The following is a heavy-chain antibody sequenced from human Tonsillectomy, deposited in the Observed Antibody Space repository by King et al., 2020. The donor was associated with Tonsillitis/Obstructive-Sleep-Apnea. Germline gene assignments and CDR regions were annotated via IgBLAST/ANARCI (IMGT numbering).Heavy chain of an antibody. J-gene: IGHJ3*02. D-gene: IGHD3-9*01. CDR1: GYTFTGYY. Sequence: VQLVESGAEVKKPGASVKVSCNASGYTFTGYYMHWVRQAPGQGLEGMGRINPNSGGTNYAQKFHGRVTMNRDTSISTAYMERSRLRSDDTAVYYFASPSDILTGYSGTDDAFDIWGQGTMVTVSS. CDR3: ASPSDILTGYSGTDDAFDI. CDR2: INPNSGGT. V-gene: IGHV1-2*06.